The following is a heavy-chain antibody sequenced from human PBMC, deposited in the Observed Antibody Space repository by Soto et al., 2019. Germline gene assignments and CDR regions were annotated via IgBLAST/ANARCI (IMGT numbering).Heavy chain of an antibody. D-gene: IGHD1-26*01. Sequence: ASVKVSCKASGYTFSGYYVHWVRQAPGQGLEWMGRVHPKTGDTEYAQKFQGRVTMTSDTSISTAYMDLRRLRSNDTAVFYCARGAGTYLGTGDLWGQGTLVTVSS. CDR3: ARGAGTYLGTGDL. CDR1: GYTFSGYY. CDR2: VHPKTGDT. J-gene: IGHJ4*02. V-gene: IGHV1-2*02.